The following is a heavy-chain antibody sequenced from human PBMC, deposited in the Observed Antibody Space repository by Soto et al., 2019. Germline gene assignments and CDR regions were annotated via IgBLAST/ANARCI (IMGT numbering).Heavy chain of an antibody. V-gene: IGHV4-39*01. J-gene: IGHJ4*02. CDR3: VRHHPFQYDSSGYFDS. Sequence: PSETLSLTCSVSGGSISSSNDYWGWIRQPPGKGLEWLGSMFHSGRTYHNPSLKSRVSISVDTSRNLFSPQLSSVTAADTALYFCVRHHPFQYDSSGYFDSWGQGILVTVSS. D-gene: IGHD3-22*01. CDR2: MFHSGRT. CDR1: GGSISSSNDY.